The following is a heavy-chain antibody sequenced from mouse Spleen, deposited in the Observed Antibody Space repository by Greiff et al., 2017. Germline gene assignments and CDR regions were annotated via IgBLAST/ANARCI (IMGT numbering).Heavy chain of an antibody. CDR2: INPSNGGT. CDR1: GYTFPSYY. J-gene: IGHJ3*01. V-gene: IGHV1S81*02. D-gene: IGHD2-1*01. Sequence: QVQLQQSGAELVKPGASVKLSCKASGYTFPSYYMYWVKQRPGQGLEWIGEINPSNGGTNFNEKFKSKATLTVDKSSSTAYMQLSSLTSEDSAVYYCTRSGHYGNGAWFAYWGQGTLVTVSA. CDR3: TRSGHYGNGAWFAY.